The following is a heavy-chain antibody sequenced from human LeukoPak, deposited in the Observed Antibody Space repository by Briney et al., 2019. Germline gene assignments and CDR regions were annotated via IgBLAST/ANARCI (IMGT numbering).Heavy chain of an antibody. D-gene: IGHD3-22*01. CDR2: IYYSGNT. J-gene: IGHJ5*02. CDR1: GVSISSSNSY. Sequence: SETLSLTCTVSGVSISSSNSYWGWIRQPPGKGLEWIGSIYYSGNTYYNASLKSQVSISIDTSKNQFSLKLNSVTAADTAVYYCARGGGYYSSDDWFDPWGQGTLVTVSS. V-gene: IGHV4-39*07. CDR3: ARGGGYYSSDDWFDP.